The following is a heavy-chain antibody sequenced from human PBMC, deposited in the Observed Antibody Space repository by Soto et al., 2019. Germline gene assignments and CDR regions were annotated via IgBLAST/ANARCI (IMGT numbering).Heavy chain of an antibody. CDR2: IYYSGST. V-gene: IGHV4-59*08. D-gene: IGHD2-15*01. CDR1: RGSISSYY. Sequence: SETLSLSCPFTRGSISSYYWSWIRQPPWQGLEWIGYIYYSGSTNYNPSLKSRVTISVDTSKNQFSLKLSSVTAADTAVYYCARSVRYCSGGSCYLTRDAFDIWGQGTMVT. J-gene: IGHJ3*02. CDR3: ARSVRYCSGGSCYLTRDAFDI.